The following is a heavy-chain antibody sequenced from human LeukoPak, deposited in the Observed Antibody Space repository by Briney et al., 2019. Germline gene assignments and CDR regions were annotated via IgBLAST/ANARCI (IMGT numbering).Heavy chain of an antibody. CDR1: GGSISSYY. CDR3: ARAVEMATIFTFDY. Sequence: SETLSLTCTASGGSISSYYWSWIRQPPGKGLEWIGYIYYSGSTNYNPSLKSRVTISVDTSKNQFSLKLSSVTAADTAVYYCARAVEMATIFTFDYWGQGTLVTVSS. V-gene: IGHV4-59*01. CDR2: IYYSGST. D-gene: IGHD5-24*01. J-gene: IGHJ4*02.